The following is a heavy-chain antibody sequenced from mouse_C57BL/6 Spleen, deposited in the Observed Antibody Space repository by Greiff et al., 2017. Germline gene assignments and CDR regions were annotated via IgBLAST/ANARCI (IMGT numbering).Heavy chain of an antibody. Sequence: EVQGVESGGGLVKPGGSLKLSCAASRFTFSSYAMSWVRQTPEKRLEWVATISDGGSYTYYPDNVKGRFTISRDNAKNNLYLQMSHLKSEDTAMYYCAREGLGFDYWGQGTTLTVSS. CDR2: ISDGGSYT. V-gene: IGHV5-4*01. CDR3: AREGLGFDY. J-gene: IGHJ2*01. D-gene: IGHD4-1*01. CDR1: RFTFSSYA.